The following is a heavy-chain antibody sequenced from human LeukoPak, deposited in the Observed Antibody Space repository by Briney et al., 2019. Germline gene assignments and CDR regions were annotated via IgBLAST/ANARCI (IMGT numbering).Heavy chain of an antibody. CDR3: GRDALVGYFSYYYIDD. J-gene: IGHJ6*03. V-gene: IGHV4-59*11. Sequence: SETLSLTCTVSDGPIRSHYWTWIRQSPLKGLEWIGDISNSGSTKYNPSLKSRVTISIDTPKSQFSLRLTSVTAADTAVYYCGRDALVGYFSYYYIDDWGKGTTVTVSS. CDR2: ISNSGST. D-gene: IGHD2-15*01. CDR1: DGPIRSHY.